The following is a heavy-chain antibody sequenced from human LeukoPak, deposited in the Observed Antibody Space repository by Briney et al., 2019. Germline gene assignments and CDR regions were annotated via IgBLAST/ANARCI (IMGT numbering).Heavy chain of an antibody. Sequence: GGSLRLSCAASGFTFDDYAMHWVRQAPGKGLEWVSGISWNSGSIGYADSVKGRFTISRDNAKNSLYLQMNSLRAEDTALYYCAKEAYGSGSVNWFDPWGQGTLATVSS. D-gene: IGHD3-10*01. J-gene: IGHJ5*02. CDR2: ISWNSGSI. V-gene: IGHV3-9*01. CDR1: GFTFDDYA. CDR3: AKEAYGSGSVNWFDP.